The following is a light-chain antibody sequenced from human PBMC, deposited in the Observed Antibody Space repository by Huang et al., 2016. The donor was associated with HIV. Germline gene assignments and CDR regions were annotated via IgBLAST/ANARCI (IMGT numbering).Light chain of an antibody. J-gene: IGKJ3*01. Sequence: EIVLTQSPATLSVSPGERATLSCGASQSVGTYLAWYQQKPGQAPRLLIYDASNRATGVPARFSCSGSGTDFNLTITSLQPEDFAVYYCQQRSNWPLTFGPGTKVDV. CDR1: QSVGTY. CDR3: QQRSNWPLT. V-gene: IGKV3-11*01. CDR2: DAS.